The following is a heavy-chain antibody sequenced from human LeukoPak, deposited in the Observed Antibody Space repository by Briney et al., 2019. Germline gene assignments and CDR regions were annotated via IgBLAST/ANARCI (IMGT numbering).Heavy chain of an antibody. V-gene: IGHV3-21*01. Sequence: GGSLRLSCAASGFTFSSYSMNWVRQAPGKGLEWVSSISSSSSYIYYADSVKGRFTISRDNAKNSLYLQMNSLRAEDTAVYYCASLQLSSAWQLDYWGQGTLVTVSS. J-gene: IGHJ4*02. CDR3: ASLQLSSAWQLDY. CDR1: GFTFSSYS. D-gene: IGHD6-19*01. CDR2: ISSSSSYI.